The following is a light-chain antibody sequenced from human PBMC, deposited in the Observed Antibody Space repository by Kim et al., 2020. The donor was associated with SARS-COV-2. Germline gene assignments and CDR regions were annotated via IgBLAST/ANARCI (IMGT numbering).Light chain of an antibody. CDR1: SSDVGSYNL. CDR2: EVS. J-gene: IGLJ2*01. Sequence: QSALTQPASVSGSPGQSVTISCTGTSSDVGSYNLVSWYQQHPGKAPKLMIYEVSKRPSGVPNRFSGSKSGNTASLTVSGLQAEDEADYYCCSYAGSSNWVFGGGTQLTVL. CDR3: CSYAGSSNWV. V-gene: IGLV2-23*02.